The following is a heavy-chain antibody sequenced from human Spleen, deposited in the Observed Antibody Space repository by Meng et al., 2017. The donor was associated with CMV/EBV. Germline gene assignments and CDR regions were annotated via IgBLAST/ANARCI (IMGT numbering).Heavy chain of an antibody. CDR2: IYYSGNT. Sequence: SETLSLTCTVSGGSISSSNYYWGWIRQPPGKGLEWIGSIYYSGNTYYNPSLKSRVTMSVDTSKNQLSLRLSSLTAADTAIYYCARVIKEWLSPRFDPWGQGTLVTVSS. CDR1: GGSISSSNYY. V-gene: IGHV4-39*07. J-gene: IGHJ5*02. D-gene: IGHD3-3*01. CDR3: ARVIKEWLSPRFDP.